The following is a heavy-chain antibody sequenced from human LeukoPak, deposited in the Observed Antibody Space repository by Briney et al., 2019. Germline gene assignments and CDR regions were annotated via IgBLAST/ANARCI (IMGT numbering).Heavy chain of an antibody. Sequence: SETLSLTCAVSGGSISSSNWWSWVRQPPGKGLEWIGEIYHSGSTNYNPSLKSRVTISVDTSKNQFSLKLSSVTAADTAVYYCARDNAAAGGTDYWGQGTLVTVSS. J-gene: IGHJ4*02. D-gene: IGHD6-13*01. CDR3: ARDNAAAGGTDY. CDR1: GGSISSSNW. V-gene: IGHV4-4*02. CDR2: IYHSGST.